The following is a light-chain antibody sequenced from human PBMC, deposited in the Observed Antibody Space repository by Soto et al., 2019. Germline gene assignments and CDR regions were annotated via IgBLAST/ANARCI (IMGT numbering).Light chain of an antibody. CDR1: QSVSSSD. CDR3: QQYGSSPT. V-gene: IGKV3-20*01. Sequence: IVLTQSPGTLSLSPGERATLSCRASQSVSSSDFAWYQQKPGQAPRLLIYGASSRATGIPGRLSGSGSGTDFALTISRLEPEDFAVYFCQQYGSSPTFGQGTKLDI. J-gene: IGKJ1*01. CDR2: GAS.